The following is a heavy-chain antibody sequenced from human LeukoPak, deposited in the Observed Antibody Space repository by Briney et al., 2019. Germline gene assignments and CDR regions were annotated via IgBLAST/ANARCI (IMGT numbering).Heavy chain of an antibody. CDR3: ARVYYGSGSYYNVLDY. CDR2: MNPNSGNT. V-gene: IGHV1-8*01. D-gene: IGHD3-10*01. Sequence: ASVKVSCKASGYTFTSYDINWVRQATGQGLEWMGWMNPNSGNTGYAQKFQGRVTMTRNTSISTAYMELSSLRSEDTAVYYCARVYYGSGSYYNVLDYWGQGTLVTVSS. CDR1: GYTFTSYD. J-gene: IGHJ4*02.